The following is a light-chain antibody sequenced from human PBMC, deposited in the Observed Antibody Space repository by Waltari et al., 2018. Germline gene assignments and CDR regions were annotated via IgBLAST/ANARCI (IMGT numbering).Light chain of an antibody. V-gene: IGLV2-23*02. J-gene: IGLJ3*02. CDR2: EVN. Sequence: QSALTLHASVSGSPGQSISIPCTGTSNDIGSYNRFPWYQPNPGKAPNRLIYEVNKRPSGVSGRFSGSKSGNTASLTISGLQAEDEGDYYCCSYRGGHSWVFGGGAKLTVL. CDR3: CSYRGGHSWV. CDR1: SNDIGSYNR.